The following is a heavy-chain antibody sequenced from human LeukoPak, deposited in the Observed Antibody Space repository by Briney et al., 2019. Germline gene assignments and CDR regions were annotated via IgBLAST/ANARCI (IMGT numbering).Heavy chain of an antibody. J-gene: IGHJ4*02. CDR2: ISNIGNTM. Sequence: GALRLSRAGSGFTFSDHQISWIRQGPGKGLEWVSYISNIGNTMYHADSVKGRFTISRDNAKNSLYLEMSSLRAEDTAVYYCARERITFGRVIVPNYFDSWGQGTLVTVSS. CDR3: ARERITFGRVIVPNYFDS. V-gene: IGHV3-11*04. CDR1: GFTFSDHQ. D-gene: IGHD3-16*02.